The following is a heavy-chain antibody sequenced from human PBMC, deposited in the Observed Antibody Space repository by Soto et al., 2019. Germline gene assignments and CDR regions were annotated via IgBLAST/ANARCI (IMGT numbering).Heavy chain of an antibody. J-gene: IGHJ5*02. V-gene: IGHV4-59*01. CDR3: ARTDYDFWSGYYAYSWFDP. CDR1: GGSIISYY. Sequence: SETLSLTCTVSGGSIISYYWSWIRQPPGKGLEWIGYIYDSGSTSYNPSLKSRVTISVDTSKNQFSLKLSSVTAADTAVYYCARTDYDFWSGYYAYSWFDPWGQGTLVTVSS. CDR2: IYDSGST. D-gene: IGHD3-3*01.